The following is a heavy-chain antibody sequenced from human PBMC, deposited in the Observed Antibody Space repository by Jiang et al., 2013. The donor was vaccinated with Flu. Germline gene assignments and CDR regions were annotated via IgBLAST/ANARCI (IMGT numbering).Heavy chain of an antibody. CDR2: IYPGDSDT. D-gene: IGHD1-1*01. CDR1: GFTFSTYW. J-gene: IGHJ4*02. Sequence: GAEVKKPGESVKISCKGSGFTFSTYWIGWVRQLPGRGLEWMGVIYPGDSDTKYSPSFQGQVTISADKSISTAYLQWISLKASDTAMYYCARRNGRIDSWGQGTLVTVSS. V-gene: IGHV5-51*01. CDR3: ARRNGRIDS.